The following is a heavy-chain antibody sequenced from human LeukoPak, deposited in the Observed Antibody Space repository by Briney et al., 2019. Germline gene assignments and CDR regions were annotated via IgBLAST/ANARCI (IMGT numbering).Heavy chain of an antibody. D-gene: IGHD3-16*01. CDR2: IYHSGST. V-gene: IGHV4-38-2*01. J-gene: IGHJ3*02. CDR3: ARPIYGYVWGIQSAFDI. Sequence: PSETLSLTCAVSGYSISSGYYWGWIRQPPGKGLEWIGSIYHSGSTYYNPSLKSRVTISVDTSKNQFSLKLSSVTAADTAVYYCARPIYGYVWGIQSAFDIWGQGTMVTVSS. CDR1: GYSISSGYY.